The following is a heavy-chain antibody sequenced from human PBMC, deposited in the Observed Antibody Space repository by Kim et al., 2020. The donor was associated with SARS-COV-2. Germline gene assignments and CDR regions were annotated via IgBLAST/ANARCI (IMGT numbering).Heavy chain of an antibody. CDR3: ARSYSWSYYSRFDY. Sequence: GGSLRLSCAASGSTFSSYAMHWVRQAPGKGLEWVAVISYDGSNKYYADSVKGRFTISRDNSKNTLYLQMNSLRAEDTAVYYRARSYSWSYYSRFDYWGQGTLVTVSS. J-gene: IGHJ4*02. V-gene: IGHV3-30-3*01. CDR1: GSTFSSYA. CDR2: ISYDGSNK. D-gene: IGHD1-26*01.